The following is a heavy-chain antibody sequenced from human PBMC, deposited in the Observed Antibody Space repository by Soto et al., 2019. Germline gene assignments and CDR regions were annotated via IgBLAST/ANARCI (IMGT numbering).Heavy chain of an antibody. Sequence: PGESLKISCRGSGYSFTNYWVGWVRQMPGKGLEWMGIIYPDDSDTRYSPSFQGQVNISADKSVSTAYLQWGSLKASDSAMYYCARRDVLTGYVYFDHWGQGALVTVSS. CDR1: GYSFTNYW. CDR3: ARRDVLTGYVYFDH. V-gene: IGHV5-51*01. J-gene: IGHJ4*02. D-gene: IGHD3-9*01. CDR2: IYPDDSDT.